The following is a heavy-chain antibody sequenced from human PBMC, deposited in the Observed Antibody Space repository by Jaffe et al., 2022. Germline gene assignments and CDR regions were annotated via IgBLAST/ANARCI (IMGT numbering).Heavy chain of an antibody. CDR1: GFTFSSYW. J-gene: IGHJ3*02. V-gene: IGHV3-7*05. CDR2: IKQDGSEK. CDR3: AREYSGSYYHAFDI. D-gene: IGHD1-26*01. Sequence: EVQLVESGGGLVQPGGSLRLSCAASGFTFSSYWMSWVRQAPGKGLEWVANIKQDGSEKYYVDSVKGRFTISRDNAKNSLYLQMNSLRAEDTAVYYCAREYSGSYYHAFDIWGQGTMVTVSS.